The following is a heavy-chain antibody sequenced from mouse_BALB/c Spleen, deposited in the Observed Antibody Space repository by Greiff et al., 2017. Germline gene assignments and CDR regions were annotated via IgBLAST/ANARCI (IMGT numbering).Heavy chain of an antibody. CDR3: AREDYDLYYYAMDY. D-gene: IGHD2-4*01. V-gene: IGHV3-2*02. CDR1: GYSITSDYA. J-gene: IGHJ4*01. Sequence: EVKLMESGPGLVKPSQSLSLTCTVTGYSITSDYAWNWIRQFPGNKLEWMGYISYSGSTSYNPSLKSRISITRDTSKNQFFLQLNSVTTEDTATYYCAREDYDLYYYAMDYWGQGTSVTVSS. CDR2: ISYSGST.